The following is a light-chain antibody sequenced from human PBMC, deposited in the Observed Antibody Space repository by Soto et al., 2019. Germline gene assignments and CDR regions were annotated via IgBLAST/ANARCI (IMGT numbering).Light chain of an antibody. V-gene: IGKV3-20*01. CDR3: QQFGGSPPRFT. CDR2: GTS. Sequence: IVLTQSPGTLSLSPGERATLTCRASQTITSFYLAWYQQKPGQAPRLLIYGTSTRATGIPDRFSGSGSGTVFTLTIRKLEPEDFAVYYCQQFGGSPPRFTFGPGTKVEVK. CDR1: QTITSFY. J-gene: IGKJ3*01.